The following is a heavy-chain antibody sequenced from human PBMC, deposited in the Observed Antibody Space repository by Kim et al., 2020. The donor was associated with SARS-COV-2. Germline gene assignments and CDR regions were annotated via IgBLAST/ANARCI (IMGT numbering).Heavy chain of an antibody. J-gene: IGHJ6*02. CDR1: GSSISSGYY. D-gene: IGHD3-10*01. V-gene: IGHV4-38-2*02. Sequence: SETLSLTCTVSGSSISSGYYWGWIRQPPGKGLEWIGSIYHSGSTYYNPSLKSRVTISVDTSKNQFSLKLSSVTAADTAVYYCARELLTTGIYYYYYGMDVWGQGTTVTVSS. CDR2: IYHSGST. CDR3: ARELLTTGIYYYYYGMDV.